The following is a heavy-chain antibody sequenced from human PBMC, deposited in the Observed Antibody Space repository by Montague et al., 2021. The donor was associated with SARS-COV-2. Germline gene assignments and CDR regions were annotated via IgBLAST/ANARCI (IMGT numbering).Heavy chain of an antibody. CDR3: ARDTRITMLVVVNRYGMDA. V-gene: IGHV4-39*07. CDR1: GGAISSSSYY. Sequence: ETLSLTCTVSGGAISSSSYYWGWIRQPPGKGLEWIGSIYYSGSTYYNPSLKSRVTISVDTSKNQFSLKLSSVTAADTAVYYCARDTRITMLVVVNRYGMDAWGQGTTVTVSS. J-gene: IGHJ6*02. D-gene: IGHD3-22*01. CDR2: IYYSGST.